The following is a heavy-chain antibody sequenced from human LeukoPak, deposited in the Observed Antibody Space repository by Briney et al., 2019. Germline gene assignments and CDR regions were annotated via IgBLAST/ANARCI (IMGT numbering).Heavy chain of an antibody. D-gene: IGHD2-2*01. Sequence: SETLSLTCSVSGGSISSDYWSWIRQPPEKGLEWIGYILYSGSTNYNPSLKSRLTISVDTSKNQFSLKLSSVTAADTAVYYCAREYCTRTTCYFDYWGQGTLVTVTS. CDR2: ILYSGST. V-gene: IGHV4-59*01. CDR1: GGSISSDY. J-gene: IGHJ4*02. CDR3: AREYCTRTTCYFDY.